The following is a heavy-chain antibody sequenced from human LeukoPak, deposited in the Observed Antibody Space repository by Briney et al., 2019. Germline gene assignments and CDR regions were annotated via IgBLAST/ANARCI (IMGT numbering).Heavy chain of an antibody. CDR3: ARDTGDYVWGSYRYVSDY. D-gene: IGHD3-16*02. CDR1: GFTFSSYW. V-gene: IGHV3-48*02. J-gene: IGHJ4*02. Sequence: GGSLRLSCAASGFTFSSYWMNWVRQAPGKGLEWVSYISSSSSTIYYADSVKGRFTISRDNAKNSLYLQMNSLRDEDTAVYYCARDTGDYVWGSYRYVSDYWGQGTLVTVSS. CDR2: ISSSSSTI.